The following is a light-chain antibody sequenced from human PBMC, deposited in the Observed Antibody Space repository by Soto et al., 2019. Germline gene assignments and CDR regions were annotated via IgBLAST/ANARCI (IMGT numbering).Light chain of an antibody. J-gene: IGLJ1*01. CDR3: TSYAGTYSFFYV. CDR2: EVS. V-gene: IGLV2-8*01. Sequence: QSVLTQPPSASGSAGQSVTISCTGTSSDVGAYNYVSWYQQLPGKAPKLIIYEVSKRPSGVPDRFSGSKSGNTASLTVSGLQAEDEADYYCTSYAGTYSFFYVFGTGTKLTVL. CDR1: SSDVGAYNY.